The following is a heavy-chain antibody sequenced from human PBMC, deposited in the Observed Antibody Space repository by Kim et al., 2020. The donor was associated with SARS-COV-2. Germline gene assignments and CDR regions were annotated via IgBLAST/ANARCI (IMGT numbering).Heavy chain of an antibody. V-gene: IGHV4-31*03. CDR3: ARGLEVNWFDP. Sequence: SETLSLTCTVSGGSISSGGYYWSWIRQHPGKGLEWIGYIYYSGSTYYNPSLKSRVTISVDTTKNQFSLKLSSVTAADTAVYYCARGLEVNWFDPWGQGTLVTVSS. D-gene: IGHD3-16*01. CDR2: IYYSGST. J-gene: IGHJ5*02. CDR1: GGSISSGGYY.